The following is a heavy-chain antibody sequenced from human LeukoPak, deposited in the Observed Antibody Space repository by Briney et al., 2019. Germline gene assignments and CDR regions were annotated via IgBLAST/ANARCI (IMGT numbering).Heavy chain of an antibody. V-gene: IGHV1-24*01. CDR3: ATRRDYYDSSGYYGY. J-gene: IGHJ4*02. D-gene: IGHD3-22*01. Sequence: ASVKVSCKVSGYTLTELSMHWVRQAPGKGLEWMGGFDPEDGKTIYAQKFQGRVTMTEDTSTGTAYMELSSLRSEDTAVYYCATRRDYYDSSGYYGYWGQGTLVTVSS. CDR2: FDPEDGKT. CDR1: GYTLTELS.